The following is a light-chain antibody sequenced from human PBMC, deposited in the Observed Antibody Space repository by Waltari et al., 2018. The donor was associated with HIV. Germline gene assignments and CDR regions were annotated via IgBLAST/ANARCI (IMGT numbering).Light chain of an antibody. Sequence: EIVLTQSPATLSLSPGERATLSCGASQSTGSIYLVWNQQKRGLAPRLLFYDASSRTTGVPNMFSASASGTDFTLTISRLEPEYFVVYYCHHCVGSPLLTFGGGTRVEIK. CDR3: HHCVGSPLLT. CDR2: DAS. V-gene: IGKV3D-20*01. CDR1: QSTGSIY. J-gene: IGKJ4*01.